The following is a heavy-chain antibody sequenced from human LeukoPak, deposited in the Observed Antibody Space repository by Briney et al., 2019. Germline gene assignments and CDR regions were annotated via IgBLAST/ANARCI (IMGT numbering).Heavy chain of an antibody. Sequence: PSETLSLTCAVSGGSISSGGYSWSWIRPPPGKGLEWIGYIYHSGSTNYNPSLKSRSTISIDRSKNQFYLKLSSVTAADTAVYYCARGGGRFGEFTAFDYWGQGTLVTVSS. J-gene: IGHJ4*02. D-gene: IGHD3-10*01. V-gene: IGHV4-30-2*01. CDR1: GGSISSGGYS. CDR2: IYHSGST. CDR3: ARGGGRFGEFTAFDY.